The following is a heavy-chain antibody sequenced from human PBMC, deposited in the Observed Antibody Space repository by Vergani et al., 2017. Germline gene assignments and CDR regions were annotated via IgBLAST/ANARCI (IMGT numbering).Heavy chain of an antibody. V-gene: IGHV3-33*01. CDR2: IWYDGSNK. Sequence: QVQLVESGGGVVQPGRSLRLSCAASGFTFSSYGMHWVRQAPGKGLEWVAVIWYDGSNKYYADSVKGRFTISRNNSKNTLYLQMNSLRAEETAVYYCARGARWHEAGAFDIWGQGTMVTVSS. CDR1: GFTFSSYG. D-gene: IGHD4-23*01. CDR3: ARGARWHEAGAFDI. J-gene: IGHJ3*02.